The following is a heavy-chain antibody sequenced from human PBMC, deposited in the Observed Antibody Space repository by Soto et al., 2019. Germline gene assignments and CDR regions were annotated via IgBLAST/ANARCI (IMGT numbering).Heavy chain of an antibody. CDR3: AHTWGLPFDY. Sequence: QITLKESGPTLVEPTQTLTLTRTYSGFALRTTGVGVGWIRQPPGKALEWLGIIYWNDDKRYSPSLKNRFTLTSDISKRQVVLTMTNMDPVDTATYSCAHTWGLPFDYWGQGTLVIVSS. V-gene: IGHV2-5*01. CDR1: GFALRTTGVG. CDR2: IYWNDDK. J-gene: IGHJ4*02. D-gene: IGHD3-16*01.